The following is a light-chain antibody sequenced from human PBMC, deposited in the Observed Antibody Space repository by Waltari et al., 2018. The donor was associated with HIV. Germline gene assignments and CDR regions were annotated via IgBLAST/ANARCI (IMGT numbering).Light chain of an antibody. Sequence: DIVMTQSPDSLAVSLDERATINCKSSQSVSYTSNNKNYLAWYQQKPGQPPKLLIYWASTRESGVPDRFSGSGSGTDFTLTITSLQAEDVAVYYCQQYYTTPLTFGGGTKVEIK. V-gene: IGKV4-1*01. CDR2: WAS. CDR1: QSVSYTSNNKNY. J-gene: IGKJ4*01. CDR3: QQYYTTPLT.